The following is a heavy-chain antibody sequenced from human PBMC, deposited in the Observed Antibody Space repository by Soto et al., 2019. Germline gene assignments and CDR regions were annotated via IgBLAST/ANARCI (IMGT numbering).Heavy chain of an antibody. V-gene: IGHV4-59*01. Sequence: PSETLSLTCTVSGGSISSYYWSWIRQPPGKGLEWIGYIYYSGSTNYNPSLKSRVTISVDTSKNQFSLKLSSVTAADTAVYYCARDLRYYDSSGYYGAVWFDPWGQGTLVTVSS. CDR3: ARDLRYYDSSGYYGAVWFDP. CDR2: IYYSGST. CDR1: GGSISSYY. D-gene: IGHD3-22*01. J-gene: IGHJ5*02.